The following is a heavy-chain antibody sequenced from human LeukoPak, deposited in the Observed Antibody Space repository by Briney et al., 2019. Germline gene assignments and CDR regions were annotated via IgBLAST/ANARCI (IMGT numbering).Heavy chain of an antibody. J-gene: IGHJ4*02. CDR2: INHSGST. CDR1: GGSFSGYY. V-gene: IGHV4-34*01. D-gene: IGHD4-11*01. Sequence: PSETLSLTCAVYGGSFSGYYWSWIRQPPGKGLEWIGEINHSGSTDYNPSLKSRVTISVDTSKNQFSLKLSSVTAADTAVYYCARSIPTVTLYYFDYWGQGTLVTVSS. CDR3: ARSIPTVTLYYFDY.